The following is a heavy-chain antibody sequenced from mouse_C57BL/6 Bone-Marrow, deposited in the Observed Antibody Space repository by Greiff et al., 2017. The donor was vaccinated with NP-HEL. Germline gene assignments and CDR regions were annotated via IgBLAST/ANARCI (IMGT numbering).Heavy chain of an antibody. CDR2: IRSKSNNYAT. J-gene: IGHJ2*01. CDR3: VRQERWDYDEEGFDY. CDR1: GFSFNTYA. V-gene: IGHV10-1*01. Sequence: EVQRVESGGGLVQPKGSLKLSCAASGFSFNTYAMNWVRQAPGKGLEWVARIRSKSNNYATYYADSVKDRFTISRDDSESMLYLQMNNLKTEDTAMYYCVRQERWDYDEEGFDYWGQGTTLTVSS. D-gene: IGHD2-4*01.